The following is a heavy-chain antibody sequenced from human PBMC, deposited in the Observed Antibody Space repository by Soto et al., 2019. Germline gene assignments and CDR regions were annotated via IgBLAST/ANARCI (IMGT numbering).Heavy chain of an antibody. V-gene: IGHV1-58*01. CDR1: GFTFTSSA. CDR3: AADPPMVRGVIGYYYYGMDV. CDR2: IVVGSGNT. D-gene: IGHD3-10*01. J-gene: IGHJ6*02. Sequence: SVKVSCKTSGFTFTSSAVQWVRQARGQRLEWIGWIVVGSGNTNYAQKFQERVTITRDMSTSTAYMELSSLRSEDTAVYYCAADPPMVRGVIGYYYYGMDVWGQGTTVTVSS.